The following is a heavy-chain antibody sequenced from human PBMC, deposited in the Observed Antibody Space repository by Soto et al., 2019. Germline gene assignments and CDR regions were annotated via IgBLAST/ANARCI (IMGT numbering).Heavy chain of an antibody. CDR1: GYTLTELS. CDR2: FDPEDGET. V-gene: IGHV1-24*01. Sequence: GASVKVSCKVSGYTLTELSMHWVRQAPGKGLEWMGGFDPEDGETIYAQKFQGRVTMTEDTSTDTAYMELSSLRSEDTAVYYCATDRRYDILTGYSTLGAFDIWGQGTMVTVSS. J-gene: IGHJ3*02. D-gene: IGHD3-9*01. CDR3: ATDRRYDILTGYSTLGAFDI.